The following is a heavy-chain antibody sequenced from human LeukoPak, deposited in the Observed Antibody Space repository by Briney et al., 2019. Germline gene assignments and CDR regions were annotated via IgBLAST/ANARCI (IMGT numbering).Heavy chain of an antibody. CDR1: GGSISSGTYY. CDR2: VSYSGNT. J-gene: IGHJ3*02. Sequence: PSETLSLTCTVSGGSISSGTYYWGWIRQPPGKGLEWIASVSYSGNTYYNPSLKSRVTISVDTSKNQFSLKLSSVTAADTAVYYCARPYSSTWIDAFDIWGQGTMVTDSS. CDR3: ARPYSSTWIDAFDI. V-gene: IGHV4-39*01. D-gene: IGHD6-13*01.